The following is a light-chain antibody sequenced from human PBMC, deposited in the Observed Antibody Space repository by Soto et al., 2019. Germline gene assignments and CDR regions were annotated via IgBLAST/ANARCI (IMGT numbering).Light chain of an antibody. Sequence: EIVLTQSPGTLSLSPGERATLSCRASQSVSSSYLAWYQQKPGQAPRLLIYGASSRATGIPDRFSGSGSGTDFTLTISRLEPEDFAVYYGQQYGSSRGTFGGGTKVEIK. J-gene: IGKJ4*01. V-gene: IGKV3-20*01. CDR3: QQYGSSRGT. CDR2: GAS. CDR1: QSVSSSY.